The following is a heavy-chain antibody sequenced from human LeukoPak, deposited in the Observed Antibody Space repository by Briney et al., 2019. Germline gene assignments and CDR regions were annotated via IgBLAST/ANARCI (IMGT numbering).Heavy chain of an antibody. J-gene: IGHJ4*02. CDR3: ARVFRITYYYGSGSYYLDY. D-gene: IGHD3-10*01. Sequence: PGGSLRLSXAASGFTFSSYWMSWVRQAPGKGLEWVANIKQDGSEKYYVDSVKGRFTISRDNAKNSLYLQMNSLRAEDTAVYYCARVFRITYYYGSGSYYLDYWGQGTLVTVSS. V-gene: IGHV3-7*01. CDR2: IKQDGSEK. CDR1: GFTFSSYW.